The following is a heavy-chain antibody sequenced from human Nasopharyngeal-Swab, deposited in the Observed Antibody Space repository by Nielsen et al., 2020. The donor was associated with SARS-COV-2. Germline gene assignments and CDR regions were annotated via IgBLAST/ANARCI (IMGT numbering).Heavy chain of an antibody. Sequence: SLKISCAASGFTFDDYAMHWVRQAPGKGLEWVSGISWNSGSIGYADSVKGRFTISRDNAKNSLYLQMNSLRAEDTALYYCAKEALPSSYYYYYMDVWGKGTTVTVS. J-gene: IGHJ6*03. CDR3: AKEALPSSYYYYYMDV. CDR2: ISWNSGSI. CDR1: GFTFDDYA. D-gene: IGHD2-2*01. V-gene: IGHV3-9*01.